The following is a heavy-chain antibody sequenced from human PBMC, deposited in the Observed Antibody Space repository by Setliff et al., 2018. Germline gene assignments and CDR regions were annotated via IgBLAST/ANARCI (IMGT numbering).Heavy chain of an antibody. CDR2: IYHSGTT. V-gene: IGHV4-31*03. CDR3: ARYSSPYYYMDV. CDR1: GGSITTGGYY. Sequence: PSETLSLTCTVSGGSITTGGYYWSWIRQPPGEGLEWIGYIYHSGTTYYNPSLESRVRLSVDTSNSQFSLKLSSVTAADRAIYFCARYSSPYYYMDVWGTGIAVTVSS. D-gene: IGHD5-18*01. J-gene: IGHJ6*03.